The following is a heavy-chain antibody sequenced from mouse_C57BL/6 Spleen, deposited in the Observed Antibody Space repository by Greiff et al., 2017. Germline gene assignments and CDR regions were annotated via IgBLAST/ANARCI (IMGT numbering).Heavy chain of an antibody. Sequence: DVKLQESGPELVKPGDSVKISCKASGYSFTGYFMNWVMQSHGKSLEWIGRINPYNGDTFYNQKFKGKATLTVDKSSSTAHMELRSLTSEDSAVYYCARLDIYDGYSYAMDYWGQGTSVTVSS. CDR1: GYSFTGYF. D-gene: IGHD2-3*01. CDR2: INPYNGDT. J-gene: IGHJ4*01. V-gene: IGHV1-20*01. CDR3: ARLDIYDGYSYAMDY.